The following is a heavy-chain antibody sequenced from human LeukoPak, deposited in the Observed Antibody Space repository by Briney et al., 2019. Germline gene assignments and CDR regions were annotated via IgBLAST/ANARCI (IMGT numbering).Heavy chain of an antibody. Sequence: PGGSLRLSCAASGFTFSSYEMNWVRQAPGKGLEWVSYISSSGSTIYYADSVKGRFTISRDNAKNSLYLQMNSLRAEDTAVYYCARAAGNYYYYYGMDVWGQGTTVTVSS. J-gene: IGHJ6*02. D-gene: IGHD3-10*01. CDR3: ARAAGNYYYYYGMDV. CDR2: ISSSGSTI. V-gene: IGHV3-48*03. CDR1: GFTFSSYE.